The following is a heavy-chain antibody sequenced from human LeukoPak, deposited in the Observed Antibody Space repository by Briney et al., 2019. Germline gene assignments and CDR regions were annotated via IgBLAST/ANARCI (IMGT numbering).Heavy chain of an antibody. CDR1: GFTFSSYT. Sequence: GGSLRLSCAASGFTFSSYTMSWVRQAPGKGLEWVSYISSSGSSIYYADSVKGRFTISRDNAKNSLYLQMNSLRVEDTAVYYCARDFAATGDYYYYMDVWGKGTTVTVSS. J-gene: IGHJ6*03. CDR3: ARDFAATGDYYYYMDV. V-gene: IGHV3-48*04. CDR2: ISSSGSSI. D-gene: IGHD2-15*01.